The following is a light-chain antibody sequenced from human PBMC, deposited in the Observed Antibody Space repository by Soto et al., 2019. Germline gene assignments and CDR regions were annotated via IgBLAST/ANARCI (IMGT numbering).Light chain of an antibody. Sequence: DVVMTQSPLSLPVTLGQPASISCRSSESLVYSDGNTYLNWFQQRPGQSPRRLFYKVSNRDSGVPDRFSGSGSGTDFTLKISRVEAEDVGLYYCMQALQTPRTFGQGTKVDIK. J-gene: IGKJ1*01. CDR3: MQALQTPRT. V-gene: IGKV2-30*01. CDR1: ESLVYSDGNTY. CDR2: KVS.